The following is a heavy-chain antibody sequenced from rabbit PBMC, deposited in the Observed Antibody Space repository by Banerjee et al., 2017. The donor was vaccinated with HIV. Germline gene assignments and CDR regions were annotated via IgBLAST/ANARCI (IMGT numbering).Heavy chain of an antibody. D-gene: IGHD4-1*01. CDR3: ARDLAGVIGWNFNL. V-gene: IGHV1S45*01. CDR2: IGAGSSGTT. Sequence: QEQLEESGGDLVKPEGSLTLTCTASGFSFSNKYVMCWVRQAPGKGLEWIGCIGAGSSGTTYYASWAKGRFTISKTSSTTVTLQMTSLTAADTATYFCARDLAGVIGWNFNLWGPGTLVTVS. J-gene: IGHJ4*01. CDR1: GFSFSNKYV.